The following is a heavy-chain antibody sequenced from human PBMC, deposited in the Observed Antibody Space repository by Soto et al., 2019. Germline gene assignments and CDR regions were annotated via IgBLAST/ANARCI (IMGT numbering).Heavy chain of an antibody. CDR3: ARDKDWAFDY. Sequence: EVQLVESGGGSVQPGGSLRLSCVASGFTFSSYSMVWVRQAPGKGLEWVSYMFASSTTIYYADSVKGRFTVPRDNPENSLFLLMNSLRAEHTAVYYCARDKDWAFDYWGQGTLVTVSS. CDR1: GFTFSSYS. J-gene: IGHJ4*02. CDR2: MFASSTTI. D-gene: IGHD3-9*01. V-gene: IGHV3-48*04.